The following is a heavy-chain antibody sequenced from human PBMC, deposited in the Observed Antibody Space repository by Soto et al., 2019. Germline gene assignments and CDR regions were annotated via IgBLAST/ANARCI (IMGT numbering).Heavy chain of an antibody. J-gene: IGHJ5*02. D-gene: IGHD3-3*01. CDR2: IRSKAYGGTT. Sequence: GGSLRLSCTASGFTFGDYAMSWFRQAPGKGLEWVGFIRSKAYGGTTEYAASVKGRFTISRDDSKSIAYLQMNSLKTEDTAVYYCTRGYYGFWSGWFDPWGQGTLVTVSS. CDR3: TRGYYGFWSGWFDP. CDR1: GFTFGDYA. V-gene: IGHV3-49*03.